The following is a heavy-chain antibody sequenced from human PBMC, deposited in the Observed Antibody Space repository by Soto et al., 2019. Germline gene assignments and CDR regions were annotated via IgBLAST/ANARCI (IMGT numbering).Heavy chain of an antibody. V-gene: IGHV3-23*01. Sequence: GGSLRLSCAASGFTFSSYAMSWVRQAPGKGLEWVSAISGSGGSTYYADSVKGRFTISRDNSKNTLYLQMNSLRAEDTAVYYCAKWVHVVVPAAIRGSWYYYGMDVWGQGTTVIVSS. CDR3: AKWVHVVVPAAIRGSWYYYGMDV. D-gene: IGHD2-2*02. CDR1: GFTFSSYA. CDR2: ISGSGGST. J-gene: IGHJ6*02.